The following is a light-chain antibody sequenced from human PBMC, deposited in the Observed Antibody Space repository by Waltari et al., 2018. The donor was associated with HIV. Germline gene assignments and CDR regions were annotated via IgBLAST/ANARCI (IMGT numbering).Light chain of an antibody. J-gene: IGLJ2*01. V-gene: IGLV1-44*01. Sequence: QSVLPHPPSASATPAQTITITCSGSSADVGSNAASCYQQPPGTAPKLLIYGISQRPSGVPNRFSGSKSGTSASLAISGLQSEDEADYYCGAWADSLNAPVFGGGTKLTVL. CDR3: GAWADSLNAPV. CDR1: SADVGSNA. CDR2: GIS.